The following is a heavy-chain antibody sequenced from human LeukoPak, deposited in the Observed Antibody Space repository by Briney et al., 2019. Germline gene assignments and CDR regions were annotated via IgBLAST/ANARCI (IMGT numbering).Heavy chain of an antibody. CDR2: IYTSGST. Sequence: PSETLSLTCTVSGGSISSYYWSWIRQPAGKGLEWIGRIYTSGSTNYNPSLKSRVTMSVDTSKNQFSLKLSSVTAADTAVYYCAREQVVYYGSGSYYNSNYYYGMDVWGQGTTVTVSS. J-gene: IGHJ6*02. D-gene: IGHD3-10*01. V-gene: IGHV4-4*07. CDR3: AREQVVYYGSGSYYNSNYYYGMDV. CDR1: GGSISSYY.